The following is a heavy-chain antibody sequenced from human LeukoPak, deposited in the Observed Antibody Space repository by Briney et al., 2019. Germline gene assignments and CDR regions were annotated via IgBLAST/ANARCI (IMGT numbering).Heavy chain of an antibody. CDR2: INPNSGGT. D-gene: IGHD3-22*01. Sequence: ASVKDSCKASGYTFTAYHMHWVRQAPGQGLAWMGWINPNSGGTKYAQKFQGRVTMTRDTSISKDYMELSRLRSDDTAVYYCARDYYDSSGFGAFDIWGQGTMVTVSS. CDR3: ARDYYDSSGFGAFDI. V-gene: IGHV1-2*02. J-gene: IGHJ3*02. CDR1: GYTFTAYH.